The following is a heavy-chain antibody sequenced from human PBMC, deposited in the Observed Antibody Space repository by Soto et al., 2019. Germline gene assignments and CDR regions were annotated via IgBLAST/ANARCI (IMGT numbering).Heavy chain of an antibody. CDR1: GGSFSGYY. CDR2: INHSGST. D-gene: IGHD2-21*01. V-gene: IGHV4-34*01. Sequence: SETLSLTCAVYGGSFSGYYWSWIRQPPGKGLEWIGEINHSGSTNYNPSLKSRVTISVDTSKNQFSLKLSSVTAADTAVYYCARNLAGQDYGGARDKYGMDVWGQGTTVTVSS. CDR3: ARNLAGQDYGGARDKYGMDV. J-gene: IGHJ6*02.